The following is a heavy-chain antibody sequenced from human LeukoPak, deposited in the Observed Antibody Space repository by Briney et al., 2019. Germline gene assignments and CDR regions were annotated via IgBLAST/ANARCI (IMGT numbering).Heavy chain of an antibody. CDR3: ARDAQYCSGGSCYSGFDY. CDR2: ISSSGSTI. CDR1: GFIFKDFY. V-gene: IGHV3-11*04. D-gene: IGHD2-15*01. Sequence: PGGSLRLSCEASGFIFKDFYMTWVRQAPGKGLEWVSYISSSGSTIYYADSVKGRFTISRDNAKNSLYLQMNSLRAEDTAVYYCARDAQYCSGGSCYSGFDYWGQGTLVTVSS. J-gene: IGHJ4*02.